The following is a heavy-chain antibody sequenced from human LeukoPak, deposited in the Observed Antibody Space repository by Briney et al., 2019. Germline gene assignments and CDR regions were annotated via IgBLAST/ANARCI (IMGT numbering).Heavy chain of an antibody. CDR2: ITNDANT. D-gene: IGHD3-16*02. CDR1: EVTFSSNA. CDR3: AREDGDYVWGSYRWFDY. V-gene: IGHV3-66*01. J-gene: IGHJ4*02. Sequence: GGSLRLSCSASEVTFSSNAMSWVRQAPGKGLEWVSAITNDANTYYADSVKGRFTISRDNSKNTLYLQMNSLRAEDTAVYYCAREDGDYVWGSYRWFDYWGQGTLVTVSS.